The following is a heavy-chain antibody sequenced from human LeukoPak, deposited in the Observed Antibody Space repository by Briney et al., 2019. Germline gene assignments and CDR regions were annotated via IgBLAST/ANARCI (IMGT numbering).Heavy chain of an antibody. V-gene: IGHV5-51*03. Sequence: NPGESLTLSCTGSGYTFTSYWIGWVRQMPGKGLEWMGIIYPGDSDTRYSPSFQGQVTISADKSISTAYLQWSSLKASDSAMYYCARRGGPLDYWGQGTLVTVSS. CDR3: ARRGGPLDY. D-gene: IGHD3-10*01. J-gene: IGHJ4*02. CDR1: GYTFTSYW. CDR2: IYPGDSDT.